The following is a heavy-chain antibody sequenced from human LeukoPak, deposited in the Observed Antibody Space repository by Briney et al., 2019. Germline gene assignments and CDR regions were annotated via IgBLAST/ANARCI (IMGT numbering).Heavy chain of an antibody. D-gene: IGHD4-17*01. CDR1: GVSFSTYY. CDR3: QLYGSDY. Sequence: SETLSLTCDVSGVSFSTYYWSWIRQSPEKGLEWIGEVNHSGYTNYNPSLKGRVIISVDPSKNQSSLKLSSVTAADTAVYARQLYGSDYWGQGTLVTVSS. CDR2: VNHSGYT. J-gene: IGHJ4*02. V-gene: IGHV4-34*01.